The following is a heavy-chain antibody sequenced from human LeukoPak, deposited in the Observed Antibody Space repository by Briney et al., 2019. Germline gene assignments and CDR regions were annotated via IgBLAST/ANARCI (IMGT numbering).Heavy chain of an antibody. J-gene: IGHJ5*02. CDR3: ARLDTAMVQGYWFDP. V-gene: IGHV1-69*05. Sequence: ASVKVSCKASGYTFTSYGISWVRQAPGQGLEWMGGIIPIFGTANYAQKFQGRVTITTDESTSTAYMELSSLRSEDTAVYYCARLDTAMVQGYWFDPWGQGTLVTVSS. D-gene: IGHD5-18*01. CDR1: GYTFTSYG. CDR2: IIPIFGTA.